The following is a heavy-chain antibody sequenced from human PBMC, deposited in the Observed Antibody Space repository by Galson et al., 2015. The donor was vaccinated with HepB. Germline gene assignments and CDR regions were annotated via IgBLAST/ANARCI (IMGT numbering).Heavy chain of an antibody. CDR2: INHHGYST. CDR1: RYTFTRYN. V-gene: IGHV1-46*01. CDR3: ARHSDYYDSSGYMSAAFDI. Sequence: SVKVSCKAPRYTFTRYNMHWVRQAPGQGLEWIGVINHHGYSTTYARKFQGRVTMTSDTSTSTMYMELSSLRSEDTAVYYCARHSDYYDSSGYMSAAFDIWGQGTMVTVSS. D-gene: IGHD3-22*01. J-gene: IGHJ3*02.